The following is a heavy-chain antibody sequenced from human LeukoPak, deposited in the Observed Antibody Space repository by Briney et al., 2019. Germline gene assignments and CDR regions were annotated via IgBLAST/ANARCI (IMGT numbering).Heavy chain of an antibody. Sequence: SETLALTCTVSGYSISSGYYWGWIRQPPGKGLEWIGSIYHSGSTYYNPSLKSRVTISVDTSKNQFSLKLSSVTAADTAVYYCARRYYGSGAKGFFDIWGQGKMVTVSS. V-gene: IGHV4-38-2*02. CDR2: IYHSGST. CDR1: GYSISSGYY. CDR3: ARRYYGSGAKGFFDI. D-gene: IGHD3-10*01. J-gene: IGHJ3*02.